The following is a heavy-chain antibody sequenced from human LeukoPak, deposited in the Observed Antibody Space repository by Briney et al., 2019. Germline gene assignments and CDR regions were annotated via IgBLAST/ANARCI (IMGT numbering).Heavy chain of an antibody. CDR3: VPRPDSGWYV. CDR2: ITGSGGYT. V-gene: IGHV3-23*01. Sequence: PPGGSLRLSCAASGFTFSSYAMIWVRQAPGKGLEWVSTITGSGGYTYYADSVKGRFTISRDNSKNTLYLQMNSLRADDTAVYYCVPRPDSGWYVWGQGTLVTVSS. D-gene: IGHD6-19*01. J-gene: IGHJ4*02. CDR1: GFTFSSYA.